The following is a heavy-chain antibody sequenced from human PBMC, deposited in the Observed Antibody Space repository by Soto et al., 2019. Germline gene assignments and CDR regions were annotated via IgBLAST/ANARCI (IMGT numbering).Heavy chain of an antibody. CDR1: GGSFQSGSYS. J-gene: IGHJ4*02. CDR2: VYHTGRT. V-gene: IGHV4-61*01. D-gene: IGHD3-3*01. Sequence: QVQLQESGPGLVKPSETLSLTCTVSGGSFQSGSYSWRWIRQPPGKGLEWIGYVYHTGRTSYKPSLKSRVSISMDTSKKKFSLNLDSLTAADTAVYLWARDFAYFDSWGQGTLVTVSS. CDR3: ARDFAYFDS.